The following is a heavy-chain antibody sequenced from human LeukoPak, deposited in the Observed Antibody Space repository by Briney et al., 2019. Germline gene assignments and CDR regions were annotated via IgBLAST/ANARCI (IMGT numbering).Heavy chain of an antibody. D-gene: IGHD5-24*01. V-gene: IGHV4-59*01. Sequence: PSETLSLACTVSGGSISSYYWNWIRQPPGKGLEWIGYIYYSGSTNYNPSLKSRVTISVDTSKNQFSLKLSSVTAADTAVYYCAGRLWRRDGYNLSAFDIWGQGTMVTVSS. CDR3: AGRLWRRDGYNLSAFDI. J-gene: IGHJ3*02. CDR1: GGSISSYY. CDR2: IYYSGST.